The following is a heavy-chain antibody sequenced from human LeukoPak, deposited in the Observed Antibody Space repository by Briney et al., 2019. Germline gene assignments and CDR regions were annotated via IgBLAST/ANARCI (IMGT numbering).Heavy chain of an antibody. CDR2: IHYSGST. V-gene: IGHV4-59*01. Sequence: SETLSLTCTVPGASISNYYWSWIRQPPGKGLEWIAYIHYSGSTNYNPSLKSRVTTSVDTSRNQFSLNLNSVTAADTAVYYCARDRWLDFWGQGILVTVSS. J-gene: IGHJ4*02. D-gene: IGHD6-19*01. CDR1: GASISNYY. CDR3: ARDRWLDF.